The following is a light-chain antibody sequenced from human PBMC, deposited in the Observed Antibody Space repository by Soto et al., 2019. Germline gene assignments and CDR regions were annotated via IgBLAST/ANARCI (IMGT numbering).Light chain of an antibody. Sequence: QSVLTQPPSASGTPGQGVTISCSGSSSDVGAYSYVSWYQQHPGKAPKLIIYDVSDRPSGISNRFSGSKSDNTASLTISGLQAEDEAEYYCSSYTSSRTYVFGTGTNVTVL. J-gene: IGLJ1*01. CDR3: SSYTSSRTYV. V-gene: IGLV2-14*01. CDR2: DVS. CDR1: SSDVGAYSY.